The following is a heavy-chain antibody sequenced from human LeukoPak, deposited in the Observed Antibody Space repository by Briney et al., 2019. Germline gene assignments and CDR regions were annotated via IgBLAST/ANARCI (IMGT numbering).Heavy chain of an antibody. V-gene: IGHV1-18*01. CDR2: ISAYNGNT. CDR3: ARGVGGSYYSANCFDY. D-gene: IGHD1-26*01. J-gene: IGHJ4*02. Sequence: ASMKVSCKASGYTFTSYGISWVRQAPGQGLEWMGWISAYNGNTNYAQKLQGRVTMTTDTSTSTAYMELRGLRSDDTAVYYCARGVGGSYYSANCFDYWGQGTLVTVSS. CDR1: GYTFTSYG.